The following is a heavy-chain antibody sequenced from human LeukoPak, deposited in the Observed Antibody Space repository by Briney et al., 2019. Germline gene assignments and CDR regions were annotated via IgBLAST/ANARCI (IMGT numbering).Heavy chain of an antibody. Sequence: PSETLSLTCTVSGGSISSGNYYWSWIRQPAGKGLEWIGRMYTSGSTNYNPSLKSRVTISVDTSKNQFSLKLSSVTAADTALYYCARATYDNSGYSGTFDYWGQGTLVTVSS. CDR1: GGSISSGNYY. V-gene: IGHV4-61*02. J-gene: IGHJ4*02. CDR3: ARATYDNSGYSGTFDY. D-gene: IGHD3-22*01. CDR2: MYTSGST.